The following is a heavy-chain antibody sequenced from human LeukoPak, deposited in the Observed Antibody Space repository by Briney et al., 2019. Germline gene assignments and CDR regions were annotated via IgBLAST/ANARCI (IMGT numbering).Heavy chain of an antibody. CDR1: GGSISSGGYS. D-gene: IGHD5-24*01. CDR3: ARGAKMATRGFDY. Sequence: SQTLSLTCTVSGGSISSGGYSWNWIRQHTGQGLEWIGYIYNSGRSHTKPSLKSRVTISGDTSKNQLSLKLRYVTAADTAVYYCARGAKMATRGFDYWGQGTLVTVSS. J-gene: IGHJ4*02. V-gene: IGHV4-31*03. CDR2: IYNSGRS.